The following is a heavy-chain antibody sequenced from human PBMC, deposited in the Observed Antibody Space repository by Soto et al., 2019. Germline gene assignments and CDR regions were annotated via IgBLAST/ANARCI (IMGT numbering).Heavy chain of an antibody. CDR3: AKDVVDRGISY. Sequence: PGGSLRLSCAASGFTFSSYDMSWVRQAPGKGPEWVSVVSGSGASTYYADSVKGRFTISRDNSKNTLYLQMNSLRAEDTALYYCAKDVVDRGISYWGQGTLVTVSS. CDR1: GFTFSSYD. D-gene: IGHD1-20*01. J-gene: IGHJ4*01. CDR2: VSGSGAST. V-gene: IGHV3-23*01.